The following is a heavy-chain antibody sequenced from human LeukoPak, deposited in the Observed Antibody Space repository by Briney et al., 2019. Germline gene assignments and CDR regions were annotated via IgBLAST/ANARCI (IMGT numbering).Heavy chain of an antibody. V-gene: IGHV3-30*04. CDR2: ISYDGSNK. Sequence: PGGSLRLSCAASGFTFSSYAMHWVRQAPGKGLEWVAVISYDGSNKYYADSVKGRFTISRDNSKNTLYLQMNSLRAEDTAVYYCARPGILSRYFDYWGQGTLVTVSS. CDR1: GFTFSSYA. J-gene: IGHJ4*02. CDR3: ARPGILSRYFDY. D-gene: IGHD3-9*01.